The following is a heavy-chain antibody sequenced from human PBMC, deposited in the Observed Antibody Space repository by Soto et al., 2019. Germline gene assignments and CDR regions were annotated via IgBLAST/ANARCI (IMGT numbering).Heavy chain of an antibody. CDR3: ARELGYCSGASCYWGDY. J-gene: IGHJ4*02. CDR1: GYSFTNYG. Sequence: QVQLVQSGAEVKKPGASVQVSCKASGYSFTNYGFSWVRQAPGQGLEWMGWISVYNGNINFAEKFQGRVTMTTDTSTSTAYMELRNLRSDDTAVYYCARELGYCSGASCYWGDYWGQGTLVTVSS. D-gene: IGHD2-2*01. CDR2: ISVYNGNI. V-gene: IGHV1-18*04.